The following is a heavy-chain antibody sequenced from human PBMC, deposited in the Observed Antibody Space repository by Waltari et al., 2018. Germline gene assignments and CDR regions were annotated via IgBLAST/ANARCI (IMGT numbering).Heavy chain of an antibody. D-gene: IGHD7-27*01. V-gene: IGHV3-13*01. CDR3: ARAPTGEHFDY. J-gene: IGHJ4*02. CDR2: TGIAGDT. CDR1: GFTFSSYD. Sequence: EVQLVESGGGLVQPGGSLRLSCAASGFTFSSYDMHWVRQTTRKGLGWVSVTGIAGDTYYSGSVKGRFTISRESAKNSLYLQMNSLRAGDTAVYYCARAPTGEHFDYWGQGTLVTVSS.